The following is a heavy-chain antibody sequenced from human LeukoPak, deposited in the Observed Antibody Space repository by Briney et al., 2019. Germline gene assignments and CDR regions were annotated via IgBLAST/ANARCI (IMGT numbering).Heavy chain of an antibody. J-gene: IGHJ4*02. V-gene: IGHV1-8*01. Sequence: ASVKVSCKASGYTFTSYDVNWVRRATGQGLEWMGWVNPNSGHTGYAQKFQGRVTLTTNTSVSTAYMELSSLRSEDTAIYYCARGAPGSYCSGGSCPYFDYWGQGTLVSVSS. CDR2: VNPNSGHT. D-gene: IGHD2-15*01. CDR3: ARGAPGSYCSGGSCPYFDY. CDR1: GYTFTSYD.